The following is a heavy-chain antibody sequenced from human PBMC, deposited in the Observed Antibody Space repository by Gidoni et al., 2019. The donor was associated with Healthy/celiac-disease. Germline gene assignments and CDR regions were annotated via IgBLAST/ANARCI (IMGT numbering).Heavy chain of an antibody. V-gene: IGHV3-73*02. CDR3: TRQPPYSSGWYSGDY. Sequence: EVQLVESGGGLVQPGGSLKSLCAASGFTSLGPAMHWVRQASGKGLEWVGRSRSKANRYATGYAASVKGRFTISRDDSKNTAYLQMNSLKTEDTAVYYCTRQPPYSSGWYSGDYWGQGTLVTVSS. J-gene: IGHJ4*02. D-gene: IGHD6-19*01. CDR1: GFTSLGPA. CDR2: SRSKANRYAT.